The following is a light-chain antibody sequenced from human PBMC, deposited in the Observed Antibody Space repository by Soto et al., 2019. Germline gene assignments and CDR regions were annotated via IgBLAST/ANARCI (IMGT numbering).Light chain of an antibody. CDR2: KVY. CDR3: MQGTHRPLT. J-gene: IGKJ4*01. Sequence: DVELTQSPLSLPVTLGQPASISCRSSQSLLSSDGNTYLNWFQQRPGPPPRRLIYKVYNRDSGVPDKFSGSASGNEFTLKISRMEAEYVGVYYCMQGTHRPLTFGGGTKVEIK. CDR1: QSLLSSDGNTY. V-gene: IGKV2-30*01.